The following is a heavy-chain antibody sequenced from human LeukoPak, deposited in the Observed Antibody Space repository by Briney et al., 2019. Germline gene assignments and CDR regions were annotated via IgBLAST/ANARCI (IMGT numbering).Heavy chain of an antibody. D-gene: IGHD5-12*01. CDR2: ISAYNGNT. CDR1: GYTFTSYG. J-gene: IGHJ4*02. CDR3: ARDAGVGDSGYDYRWYHFDY. V-gene: IGHV1-18*01. Sequence: GASVKVSCKASGYTFTSYGISWVRQAPGQGLEWMGWISAYNGNTNYAQKLQGRVTMTTDTSTSTAYMELRSLRSDDTAVYYCARDAGVGDSGYDYRWYHFDYWGQGTLVTVSS.